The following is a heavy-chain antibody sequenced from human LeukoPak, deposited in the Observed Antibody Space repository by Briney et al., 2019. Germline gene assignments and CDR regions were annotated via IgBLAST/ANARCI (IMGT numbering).Heavy chain of an antibody. CDR1: GFTFSDYY. CDR2: ISSSDSTI. CDR3: ARGRCDFWSGYYSY. Sequence: GGSLRLSCAASGFTFSDYYMSWIRQAPGKGLEWVSYISSSDSTIYYADSVKSRFTMSRDNVKNSLYMQMNSLRAEDTAVYYCARGRCDFWSGYYSYWGQGTLVTVSS. J-gene: IGHJ4*02. V-gene: IGHV3-11*01. D-gene: IGHD3-3*01.